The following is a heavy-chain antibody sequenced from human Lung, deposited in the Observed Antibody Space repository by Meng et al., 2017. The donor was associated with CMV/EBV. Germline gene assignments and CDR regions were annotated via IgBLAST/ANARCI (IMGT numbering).Heavy chain of an antibody. CDR3: AKDIHYGIVVVPAANNYYCGIYV. Sequence: SLRLXXAASGFTFGDYAMHWVRQAPGKDLEWVSGISCNSGSIGYADSVKGRFTISRDNAKNSLYLQMNSLRAEDTALYYCAKDIHYGIVVVPAANNYYCGIYVWGQGXTVTVSS. CDR1: GFTFGDYA. V-gene: IGHV3-9*01. CDR2: ISCNSGSI. D-gene: IGHD2-2*01. J-gene: IGHJ6*02.